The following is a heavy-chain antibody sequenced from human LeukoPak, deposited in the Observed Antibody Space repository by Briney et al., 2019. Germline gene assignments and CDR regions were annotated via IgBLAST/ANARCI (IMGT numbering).Heavy chain of an antibody. CDR3: AKTIRVAVAGIFDY. V-gene: IGHV4-59*08. CDR1: GGSISSYY. CDR2: IYYSGST. J-gene: IGHJ4*02. D-gene: IGHD6-19*01. Sequence: SETLSLTCTVSGGSISSYYWSWIRQPPGKGLEWIGYIYYSGSTNYNPSLKSRVTISVDTSKNQFSLKLSSVTAADTAVYYCAKTIRVAVAGIFDYWGQGTLVTVSS.